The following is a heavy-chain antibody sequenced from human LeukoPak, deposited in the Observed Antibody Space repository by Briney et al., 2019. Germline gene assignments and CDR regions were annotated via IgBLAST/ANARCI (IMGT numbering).Heavy chain of an antibody. V-gene: IGHV3-53*01. Sequence: GGSLRLSCAASGFTVSNNYMNWVRQAPGKGLEWVSLIYSGGGTKYADSVKGRFTISRDSSTNTLYLQMNSLRAEDTAVYYCAREDYDFWSGYRIKSLAYWGQGTLVTVSS. D-gene: IGHD3-3*01. CDR2: IYSGGGT. J-gene: IGHJ4*02. CDR3: AREDYDFWSGYRIKSLAY. CDR1: GFTVSNNY.